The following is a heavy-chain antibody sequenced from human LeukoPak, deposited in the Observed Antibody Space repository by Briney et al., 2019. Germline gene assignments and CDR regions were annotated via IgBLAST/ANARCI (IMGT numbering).Heavy chain of an antibody. D-gene: IGHD3-3*01. CDR1: GFTFSSYA. J-gene: IGHJ4*02. CDR2: ISYDGSNK. V-gene: IGHV3-30-3*01. CDR3: ARDRTIFGVAPSVY. Sequence: GGSLRLSCAASGFTFSSYAMHWVRQAPGKGLEWVAVISYDGSNKYYADSVKGRFTISRDNSKNTLYLQMNSLRAEDTAVYYCARDRTIFGVAPSVYWGQGTLVTVSS.